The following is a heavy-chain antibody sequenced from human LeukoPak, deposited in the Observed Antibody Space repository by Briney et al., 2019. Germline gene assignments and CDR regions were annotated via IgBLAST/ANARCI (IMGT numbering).Heavy chain of an antibody. CDR2: FDPEDGET. V-gene: IGHV1-24*01. CDR1: GYTLTELS. Sequence: ASVKVSCKVSGYTLTELSMHWVRQAPGKGLEWMGGFDPEDGETIYAQKFQGRVTMTEDTSTDTAYMELSSLRSEDTAVYYCAKDGQPSTRSYLCTNGICYEDYWGQGTLVTVSS. CDR3: AKDGQPSTRSYLCTNGICYEDY. J-gene: IGHJ4*02. D-gene: IGHD2-8*01.